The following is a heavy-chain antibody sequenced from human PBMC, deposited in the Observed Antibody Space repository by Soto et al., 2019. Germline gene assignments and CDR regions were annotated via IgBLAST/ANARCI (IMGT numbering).Heavy chain of an antibody. CDR1: GGSISSYY. V-gene: IGHV4-59*01. CDR2: IYYSGST. D-gene: IGHD5-18*01. CDR3: ARSGYSYGNFDY. J-gene: IGHJ4*02. Sequence: PSETLSLTCTVSGGSISSYYWSWIRQPPGRGLEWIGYIYYSGSTNYNPSLKSRVTISVDTSKNQFSLKLSSVTAADTAVYYCARSGYSYGNFDYWGQGTLVTSPQ.